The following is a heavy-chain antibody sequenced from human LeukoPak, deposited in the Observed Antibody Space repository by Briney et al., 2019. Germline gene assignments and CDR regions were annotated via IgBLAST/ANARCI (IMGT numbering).Heavy chain of an antibody. CDR2: IYTSGST. D-gene: IGHD6-13*01. Sequence: SETLSLTCTVSGGSISSGSYYWSWIRQPAGKGLEWIRRIYTSGSTNYNPSLKSRVTISVDTSKNQFSLKLSSVTAADTAVYYCARSYSSSWYDYWGQGTLVTVSS. CDR3: ARSYSSSWYDY. J-gene: IGHJ4*02. CDR1: GGSISSGSYY. V-gene: IGHV4-61*02.